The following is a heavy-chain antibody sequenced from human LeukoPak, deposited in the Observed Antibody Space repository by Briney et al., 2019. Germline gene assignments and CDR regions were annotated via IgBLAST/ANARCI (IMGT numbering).Heavy chain of an antibody. CDR2: IYTSGST. CDR3: ARNYRGYCSGGSCPPNNWFDP. V-gene: IGHV4-61*02. CDR1: GGSISSGSYY. J-gene: IGHJ5*02. Sequence: TSETLSLTCTVSGGSISSGSYYWSWIRQPAGKGLEWIGRIYTSGSTNYNPSLKSRVTISVDTSKNQFSLKLSSVTAADTAVYYCARNYRGYCSGGSCPPNNWFDPWGQGTLVTVSS. D-gene: IGHD2-15*01.